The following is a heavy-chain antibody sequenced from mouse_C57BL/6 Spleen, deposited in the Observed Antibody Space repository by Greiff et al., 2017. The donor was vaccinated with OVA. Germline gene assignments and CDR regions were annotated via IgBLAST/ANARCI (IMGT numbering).Heavy chain of an antibody. D-gene: IGHD2-4*01. J-gene: IGHJ4*01. CDR1: GYSITSGYY. CDR2: ISYDGSN. CDR3: ARINFYDYDGDYYAMDY. V-gene: IGHV3-6*01. Sequence: EVKLQESGPGLVKPSQSLSLTCSVTGYSITSGYYWNWIRQFPGNKLEWMGYISYDGSNNYNPSLKNRISITRDTSKNQFFLKLNSVTTEDTATYYCARINFYDYDGDYYAMDYWGQGTSVTVSS.